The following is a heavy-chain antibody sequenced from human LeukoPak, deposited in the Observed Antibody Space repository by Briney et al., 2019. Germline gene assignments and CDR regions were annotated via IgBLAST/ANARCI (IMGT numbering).Heavy chain of an antibody. CDR3: ARQYSSGWCYDY. V-gene: IGHV1-2*02. J-gene: IGHJ4*02. Sequence: ASVKVSCKSSGYTFTGYYMRWVRQAPGQGLEWMGCINPNSGGTNYAQKFQGRVTMTRDTSISTAYMELSRLTSDDTAVYYCARQYSSGWCYDYWGQRTLVTVSS. CDR2: INPNSGGT. CDR1: GYTFTGYY. D-gene: IGHD6-19*01.